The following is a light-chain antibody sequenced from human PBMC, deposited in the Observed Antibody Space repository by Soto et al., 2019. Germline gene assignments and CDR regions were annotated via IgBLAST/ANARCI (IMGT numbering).Light chain of an antibody. CDR2: DAS. CDR1: QSVSSN. Sequence: MVMTQSPATLSVSPGERATLSCRASQSVSSNLAWFQQKPGQAPRLLIYDASTSATGIPARFSGSGSGTEFTLTISSLQSEDFAVYHCQQYNDWPYTFGQGTKLEIK. V-gene: IGKV3-15*01. J-gene: IGKJ2*01. CDR3: QQYNDWPYT.